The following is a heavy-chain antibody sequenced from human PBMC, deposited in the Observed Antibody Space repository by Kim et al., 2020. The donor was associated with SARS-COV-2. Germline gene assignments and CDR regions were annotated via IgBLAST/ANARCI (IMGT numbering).Heavy chain of an antibody. D-gene: IGHD6-13*01. V-gene: IGHV3-11*01. CDR3: ARVGSTVAAGTIDY. J-gene: IGHJ4*02. Sequence: AVPVQGRFPISRDKAKNSLYLQMNSLRAEDTAVYYCARVGSTVAAGTIDYWGQGTLVTVSS.